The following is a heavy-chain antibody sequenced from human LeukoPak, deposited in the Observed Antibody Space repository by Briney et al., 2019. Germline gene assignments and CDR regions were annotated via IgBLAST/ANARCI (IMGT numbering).Heavy chain of an antibody. V-gene: IGHV4-59*01. Sequence: PSETLSLTCTVSGGSISSYYWSWIRQPPGKGLEWIGYIYYRGSTNYNPSLKSRVTISVDTSKNQFSLKLSSVTAADTAVYYCARDLGATGAFDIWGQGTMVTVSS. J-gene: IGHJ3*02. CDR3: ARDLGATGAFDI. CDR1: GGSISSYY. CDR2: IYYRGST. D-gene: IGHD1-26*01.